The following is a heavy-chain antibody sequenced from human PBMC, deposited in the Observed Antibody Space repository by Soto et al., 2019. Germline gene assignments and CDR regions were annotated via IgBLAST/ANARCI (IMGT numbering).Heavy chain of an antibody. D-gene: IGHD3-16*01. CDR3: ASEGDRLGSYAAMGV. V-gene: IGHV6-1*01. CDR1: GDSVSSNSAA. CDR2: TYYRSKWYN. J-gene: IGHJ6*04. Sequence: SQTLSLTCVISGDSVSSNSAAWNCIRQSPSRGLEWLGRTYYRSKWYNDYAVSVKSRITINPDTSKNQFSLQVNSVSPEDTAVSFSASEGDRLGSYAAMGVCSDGTTVTVSS.